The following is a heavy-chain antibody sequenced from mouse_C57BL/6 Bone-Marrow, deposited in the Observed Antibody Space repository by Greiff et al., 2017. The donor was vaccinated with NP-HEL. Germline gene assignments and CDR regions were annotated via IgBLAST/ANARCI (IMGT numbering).Heavy chain of an antibody. V-gene: IGHV1-81*01. J-gene: IGHJ3*01. CDR2: IYPRSGNT. D-gene: IGHD2-3*01. CDR1: GYTFTSYG. Sequence: QVQLKQSGAELARPGASVKLSCKASGYTFTSYGISWVKQRTGQGLEWIGEIYPRSGNTYYNEKFKGKATLTADKSSSTAYMELRSLTSEDSAVYFCAGYDLAWFAYWGQGTLVTVSA. CDR3: AGYDLAWFAY.